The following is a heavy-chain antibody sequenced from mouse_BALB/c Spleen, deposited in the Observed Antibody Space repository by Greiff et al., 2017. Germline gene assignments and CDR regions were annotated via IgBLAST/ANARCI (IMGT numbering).Heavy chain of an antibody. D-gene: IGHD1-1*01. CDR3: ARFHYYGSLRG. CDR2: ISYSGST. J-gene: IGHJ3*01. CDR1: GYSITSDYA. Sequence: EVQLQESGPGLVKPSQSLSLTCTVTGYSITSDYAWNWIRQFPGNKLEWMGYISYSGSTSYNPSLKSRISITRDTSKNQFFLQLNSVTTEDTATYYCARFHYYGSLRGWGQGTLVTVSA. V-gene: IGHV3-2*02.